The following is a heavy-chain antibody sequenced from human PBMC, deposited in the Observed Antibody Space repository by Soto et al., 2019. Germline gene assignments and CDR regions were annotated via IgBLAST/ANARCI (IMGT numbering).Heavy chain of an antibody. Sequence: SETLSLTCAVSGGSISSSNWWSWVRQPPGKGLEWIGEIYHSGSTNYNPSLKSRVTISVDKSKNQFSLKLSSVTAADTAVYYCARCYGSGSSYYYYYGMDVWGQGTTVTVSS. J-gene: IGHJ6*02. CDR2: IYHSGST. CDR1: GGSISSSNW. CDR3: ARCYGSGSSYYYYYGMDV. D-gene: IGHD3-10*01. V-gene: IGHV4-4*02.